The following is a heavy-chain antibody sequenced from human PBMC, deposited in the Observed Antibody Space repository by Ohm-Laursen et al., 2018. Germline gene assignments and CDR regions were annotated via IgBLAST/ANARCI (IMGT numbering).Heavy chain of an antibody. CDR3: AKSTGDNDYFDY. J-gene: IGHJ4*02. D-gene: IGHD4-17*01. Sequence: SLRLSCTASGFTFSSYWMSWVRQAPGKGLEWVANIKEDGSEKYYVDSVKGRFTISRDNSKNTLYLQMNSLRAEDTAVYYCAKSTGDNDYFDYWGQGTLATVSS. V-gene: IGHV3-7*01. CDR2: IKEDGSEK. CDR1: GFTFSSYW.